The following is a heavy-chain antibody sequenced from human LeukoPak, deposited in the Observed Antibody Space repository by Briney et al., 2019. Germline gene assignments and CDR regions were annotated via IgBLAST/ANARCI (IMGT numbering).Heavy chain of an antibody. CDR3: ARAITGFYYFDY. CDR2: IYYSGST. J-gene: IGHJ4*02. V-gene: IGHV4-59*01. D-gene: IGHD1-1*01. Sequence: SETLSLTCTVSGSSISSYYWSWIRQPPGKGLEWIGYIYYSGSTNYNPSLKSRVTISVDTSKNQFSLKLSSVTAADTAVYYCARAITGFYYFDYWSQGTLVTVSS. CDR1: GSSISSYY.